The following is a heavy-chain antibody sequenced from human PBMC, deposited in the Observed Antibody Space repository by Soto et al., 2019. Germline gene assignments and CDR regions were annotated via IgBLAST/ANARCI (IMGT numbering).Heavy chain of an antibody. D-gene: IGHD6-13*01. J-gene: IGHJ1*01. Sequence: QVQLVQSGAEVKKPGASVKVSCKASGYTFTGYYMHWVRQAPGQGLEWMGWINPNSGGTNYAQKFQGRVTMTRDTSSSTAYMELSRLRSDDTAVYYCARDRGSSSWYGAEYFQHWGQGTLVTVSS. CDR3: ARDRGSSSWYGAEYFQH. CDR1: GYTFTGYY. V-gene: IGHV1-2*02. CDR2: INPNSGGT.